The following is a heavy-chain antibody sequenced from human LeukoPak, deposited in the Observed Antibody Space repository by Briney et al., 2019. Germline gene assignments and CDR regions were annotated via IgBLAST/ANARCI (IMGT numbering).Heavy chain of an antibody. CDR2: TYYGSKWYN. V-gene: IGHV6-1*01. D-gene: IGHD6-13*01. CDR1: GDGVSSNSAT. Sequence: SQTLSLTCAISGDGVSSNSATWNWIRQSPSRGLEWLGRTYYGSKWYNDYAVSVKSRITINPDASKNQFSLQLNSVTPEDTAVYYCARGDPIAMTSWGQGTLVTVSS. CDR3: ARGDPIAMTS. J-gene: IGHJ5*02.